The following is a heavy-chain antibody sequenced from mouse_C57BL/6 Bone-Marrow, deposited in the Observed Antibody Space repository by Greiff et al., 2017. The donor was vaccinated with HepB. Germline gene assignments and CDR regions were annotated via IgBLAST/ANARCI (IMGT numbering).Heavy chain of an antibody. V-gene: IGHV5-16*01. D-gene: IGHD1-1*01. Sequence: EVMLVESEGGLVQPGSSMKLSCTASGFTFSDYYMAWVRQVPEKGLEWVANINYDGSSTYYLDSLKSRFIISRDNAKNILYLQMSSLKSEDTATYYCARVFITTVVVHFDYWGQGTTLTVSS. J-gene: IGHJ2*01. CDR3: ARVFITTVVVHFDY. CDR2: INYDGSST. CDR1: GFTFSDYY.